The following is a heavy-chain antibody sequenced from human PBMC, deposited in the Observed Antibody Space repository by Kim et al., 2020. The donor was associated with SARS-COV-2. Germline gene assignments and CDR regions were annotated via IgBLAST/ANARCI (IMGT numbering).Heavy chain of an antibody. CDR3: AGDRGAAAGGGGLDY. J-gene: IGHJ4*02. CDR1: GFIFSHHA. D-gene: IGHD6-13*01. V-gene: IGHV3-33*01. CDR2: IWSDGRDE. Sequence: GGSLRLSCAASGFIFSHHAMHWVRQAPGKGVEWVAVIWSDGRDEYYVDSVKCRFTISRDNSKNTLYVQMSSPGVEDTAVYDCAGDRGAAAGGGGLDYWGQGTQVTVSS.